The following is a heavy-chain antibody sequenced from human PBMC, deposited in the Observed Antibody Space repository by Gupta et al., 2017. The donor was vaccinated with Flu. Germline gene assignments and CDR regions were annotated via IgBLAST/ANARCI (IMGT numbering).Heavy chain of an antibody. CDR3: ARGSGDADWSGCRCYQPHDS. J-gene: IGHJ4*02. V-gene: IGHV1-2*02. Sequence: WVRQDPGQGLEWMGWINPNSGGTNYAQKFQGRGTMTRDTSISTSYMELSRLRSEEKDAYYCARGSGDADWSGCRCYQPHDSWGQGTLVTVSS. CDR2: INPNSGGT. D-gene: IGHD2-15*01.